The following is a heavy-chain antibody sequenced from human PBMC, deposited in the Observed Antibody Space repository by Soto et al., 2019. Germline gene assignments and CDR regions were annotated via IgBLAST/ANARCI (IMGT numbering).Heavy chain of an antibody. CDR2: VSSSGSA. J-gene: IGHJ2*01. D-gene: IGHD3-16*01. Sequence: QLQLQESGPGLVKPSETLSLTCSVSGGAIKTYYWNWIRQPPGQGLEWIGCVSSSGSANYNPSLASRVSRSVATSRNQFSLNLDSVTAADTAIYYCARGKNGGDWYFDLWGRGTLVIVSS. V-gene: IGHV4-59*01. CDR3: ARGKNGGDWYFDL. CDR1: GGAIKTYY.